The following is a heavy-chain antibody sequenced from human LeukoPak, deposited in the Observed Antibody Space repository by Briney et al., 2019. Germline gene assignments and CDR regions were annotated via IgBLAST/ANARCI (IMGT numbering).Heavy chain of an antibody. J-gene: IGHJ4*02. CDR3: AKDTRGYSSSRYLY. V-gene: IGHV3-23*01. CDR2: ISGSGGST. Sequence: GGSLRLSCAASGFTFSSYAMSWVRQAPGKGLEWVSAISGSGGSTYYADSVKGRFTISRDNSKNTLYLQMNSLRAEDTAVYYCAKDTRGYSSSRYLYWGQGTLVTVSS. D-gene: IGHD6-13*01. CDR1: GFTFSSYA.